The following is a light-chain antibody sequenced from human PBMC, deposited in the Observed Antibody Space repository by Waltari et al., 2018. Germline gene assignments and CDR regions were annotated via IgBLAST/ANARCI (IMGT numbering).Light chain of an antibody. CDR2: GAS. CDR1: QSINNN. CDR3: QQYNSWPLT. J-gene: IGKJ4*01. Sequence: EIMMTQSPVTLSVSPGERATLSCRASQSINNNLAWYQQNPGQAPRLLIYGASTRATCIPARFSGIGSGTEFTLTISSLQSEDFAVYYCQQYNSWPLTFGGGTKVEIK. V-gene: IGKV3-15*01.